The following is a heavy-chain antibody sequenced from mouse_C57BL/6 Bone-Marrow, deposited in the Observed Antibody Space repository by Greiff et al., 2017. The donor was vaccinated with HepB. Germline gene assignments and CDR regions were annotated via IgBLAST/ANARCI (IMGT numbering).Heavy chain of an antibody. CDR1: GFTFSDYG. D-gene: IGHD1-1*01. CDR3: ARQIYYYGSSYGYFDV. J-gene: IGHJ1*03. Sequence: EVQRVESGGGLVKPGGSLKLSCAASGFTFSDYGMHWVRQAPEKGLEWVAYISSGSSTIYYADTVKGRFTISRDNAKNNLFLQMTSLRSEDTAMYYCARQIYYYGSSYGYFDVWGTGTTVTVSS. CDR2: ISSGSSTI. V-gene: IGHV5-17*01.